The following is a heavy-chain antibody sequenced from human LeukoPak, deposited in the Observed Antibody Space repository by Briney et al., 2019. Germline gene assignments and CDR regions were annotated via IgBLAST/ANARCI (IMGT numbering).Heavy chain of an antibody. Sequence: PSETLSLTCTVSGNSISSYYWSWIRQPAGKGLEWIGRIYTSGSTNYNPSLKSRVTMSVDTSKNQFSLNLSSVTAADTAFYYCARLSPTTVTADYWGQGTLVTVSS. V-gene: IGHV4-4*07. CDR2: IYTSGST. D-gene: IGHD4-17*01. CDR3: ARLSPTTVTADY. CDR1: GNSISSYY. J-gene: IGHJ4*02.